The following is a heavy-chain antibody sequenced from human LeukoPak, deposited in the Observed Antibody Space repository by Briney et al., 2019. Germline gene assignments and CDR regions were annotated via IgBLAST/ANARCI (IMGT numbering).Heavy chain of an antibody. CDR3: ARDRHWTNDWVFDY. J-gene: IGHJ4*02. Sequence: SETLSLTCTVSGGSIGTYYWSWIRQPPGKGLEWICYIYYNGYTDYNPSLKSRVTISVHTSKNQFSLKLSSVTAADTAVYYCARDRHWTNDWVFDYWGQGTLVTVSS. CDR1: GGSIGTYY. V-gene: IGHV4-59*01. D-gene: IGHD1/OR15-1a*01. CDR2: IYYNGYT.